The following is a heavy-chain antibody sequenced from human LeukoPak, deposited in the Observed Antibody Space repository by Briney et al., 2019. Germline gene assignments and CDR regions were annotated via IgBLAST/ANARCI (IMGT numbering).Heavy chain of an antibody. Sequence: PPETPSHTPTHPPDSITSSHGSSSRQPPGKGLGRRGYIYYSWSTNYNPSLKRRVTISVDTSKNQFSLKLSSVTAADTDVYYCARDRSGGQWSQGALVTVSS. D-gene: IGHD3-10*01. J-gene: IGHJ1*01. CDR1: PDSITSSH. CDR2: IYYSWST. CDR3: ARDRSGGQ. V-gene: IGHV4-59*01.